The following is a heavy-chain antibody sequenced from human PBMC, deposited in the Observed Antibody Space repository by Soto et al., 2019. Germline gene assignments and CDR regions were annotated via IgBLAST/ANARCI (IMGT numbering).Heavy chain of an antibody. Sequence: EVKMLESGGGLVQPGGSLRLSCAASGFTLSSYGMSWVRRAPGKGLEWVSAISGSGGSTYYADSVKGRFTISRDNSKNTLYLQMNSLGAEDTAVYYCAKGAYYHGSGSYFPFDYWGQGTLVTVS. V-gene: IGHV3-23*01. CDR1: GFTLSSYG. D-gene: IGHD3-10*01. J-gene: IGHJ4*02. CDR2: ISGSGGST. CDR3: AKGAYYHGSGSYFPFDY.